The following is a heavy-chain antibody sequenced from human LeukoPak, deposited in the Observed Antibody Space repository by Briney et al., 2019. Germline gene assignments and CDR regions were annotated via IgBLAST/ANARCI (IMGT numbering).Heavy chain of an antibody. CDR3: ARICSTTSCHLDY. J-gene: IGHJ4*02. V-gene: IGHV4-30-4*08. CDR2: IYYSGST. D-gene: IGHD2-2*01. Sequence: KSSQTLSLTCTVSGGSISSGDYYWSWIRQPPGKGLEWIGYIYYSGSTYYNPSLKSRVTISVDTSKNQFSLKLSSVTAADTAVYYCARICSTTSCHLDYWGQGTLVTVSS. CDR1: GGSISSGDYY.